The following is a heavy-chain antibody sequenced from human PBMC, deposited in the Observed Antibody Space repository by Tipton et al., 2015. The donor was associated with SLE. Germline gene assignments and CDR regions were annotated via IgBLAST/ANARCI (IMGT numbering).Heavy chain of an antibody. CDR1: GGSIRGQY. CDR3: ARHRREHYTSSSSAFDI. J-gene: IGHJ3*02. CDR2: ISYSGST. V-gene: IGHV4-59*08. Sequence: TLSLTCTVSGGSIRGQYWSWIRQAPGKGLEWIGYISYSGSTKYNPSLKNRVTISVDTSKNQFSLKLSSVTAADTAVYYCARHRREHYTSSSSAFDIWGQGTMVTVSS. D-gene: IGHD6-6*01.